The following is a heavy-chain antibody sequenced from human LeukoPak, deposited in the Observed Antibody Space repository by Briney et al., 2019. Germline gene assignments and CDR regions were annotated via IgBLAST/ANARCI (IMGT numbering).Heavy chain of an antibody. D-gene: IGHD2-8*01. CDR3: ARQEIVLMVYPTYFAY. CDR1: GGSINNSTYY. V-gene: IGHV4-39*01. J-gene: IGHJ4*02. CDR2: IDSGGTT. Sequence: SETLPLTCTVPGGSINNSTYYWGWIRQPPGKGLEWIGSIDSGGTTYYNPSLKRRLTISEDTSKNQFSLNLGSVTAADTAVYYCARQEIVLMVYPTYFAYWGQGTLVTVSS.